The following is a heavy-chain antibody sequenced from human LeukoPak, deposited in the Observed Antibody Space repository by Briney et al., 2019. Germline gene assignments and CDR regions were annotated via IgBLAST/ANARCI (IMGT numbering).Heavy chain of an antibody. D-gene: IGHD3-10*01. CDR1: GGCISSYY. J-gene: IGHJ4*02. V-gene: IGHV4-59*12. CDR3: AREMVRGARLFDY. CDR2: ISYSGST. Sequence: SETLSLTCTVSGGCISSYYWSWVRQPPGKGLEYIGYISYSGSTNYDPSLKGRLTISLDTSKNQFYPKLSSVTAADTAVYYCAREMVRGARLFDYWGQGTLVTVSS.